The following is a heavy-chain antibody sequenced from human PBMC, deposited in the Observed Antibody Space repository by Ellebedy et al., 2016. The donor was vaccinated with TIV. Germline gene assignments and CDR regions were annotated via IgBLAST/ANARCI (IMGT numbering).Heavy chain of an antibody. CDR3: ARGSGTYGGDFGGIFDY. CDR2: INPPDGSI. Sequence: AASVKVSCKASGYTFDNYYIHWVRQTPGQGLEWMGIINPPDGSISYVQKFQDKVIITRDTSTSTVYMELSSLKSEDTAVDYCARGSGTYGGDFGGIFDYWGQGSLVTVSS. CDR1: GYTFDNYY. J-gene: IGHJ4*02. D-gene: IGHD4-23*01. V-gene: IGHV1-46*02.